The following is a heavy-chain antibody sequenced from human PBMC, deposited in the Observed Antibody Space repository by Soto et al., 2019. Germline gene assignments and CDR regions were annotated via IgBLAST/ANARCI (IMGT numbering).Heavy chain of an antibody. V-gene: IGHV3-23*04. D-gene: IGHD6-13*01. CDR3: AKVGGQSKIAAAGRPGYGMDV. CDR2: ISGSGGST. Sequence: EVHLVESGGGLVQPGGSLRLSCAASGFTFSSYAMSWVRQAPGKGLEWVSAISGSGGSTYYADSVKGRFTISRDNSKNTLYLQMNILRAEDTAVYYCAKVGGQSKIAAAGRPGYGMDVWGQGTTVTVSS. J-gene: IGHJ6*02. CDR1: GFTFSSYA.